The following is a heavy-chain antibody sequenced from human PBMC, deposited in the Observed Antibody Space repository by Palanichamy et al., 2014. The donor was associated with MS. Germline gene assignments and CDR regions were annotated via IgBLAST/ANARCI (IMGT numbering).Heavy chain of an antibody. Sequence: VQLAQSGAEVKKPGESLTISCKGSGYTFSSHWIAWVRQMPGKRLECMGIVFPYDSKTTNNPSFKGLITISVDRSISTSYLQWSSLKASDTAIYFCARIRTSEFDVWGQGTPVTASS. CDR2: VFPYDSKT. V-gene: IGHV5-51*01. CDR3: ARIRTSEFDV. D-gene: IGHD2-2*01. CDR1: GYTFSSHW. J-gene: IGHJ4*02.